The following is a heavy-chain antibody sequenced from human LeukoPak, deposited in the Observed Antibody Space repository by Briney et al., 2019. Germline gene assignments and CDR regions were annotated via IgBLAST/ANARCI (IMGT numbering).Heavy chain of an antibody. CDR3: AKGLWVQLENSLDY. Sequence: PGGSLRLSCAASGFTFSSYSMNWIRQAPGKGLEWISGISCNSGSIGYADSVKGRFTISRDNAKNSLYLQMNSLRAEGTALYYCAKGLWVQLENSLDYWGQGTLVTVSS. CDR2: ISCNSGSI. J-gene: IGHJ4*02. V-gene: IGHV3-9*01. D-gene: IGHD1-1*01. CDR1: GFTFSSYS.